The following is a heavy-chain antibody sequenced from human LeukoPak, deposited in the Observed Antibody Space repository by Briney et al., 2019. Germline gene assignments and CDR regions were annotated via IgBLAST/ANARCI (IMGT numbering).Heavy chain of an antibody. V-gene: IGHV5-10-1*01. CDR2: IDPSDSYT. CDR1: GYTLSSYW. CDR3: ARHLGDF. Sequence: GESLKISCKGPGYTLSSYWIFRVRQMPGKGLDWMGRIDPSDSYTDYSPSFQGHVTISADKSIGTAYLQWSSLKASVTAIYYCARHLGDFWGQGTLVTVSS. D-gene: IGHD3-16*01. J-gene: IGHJ4*02.